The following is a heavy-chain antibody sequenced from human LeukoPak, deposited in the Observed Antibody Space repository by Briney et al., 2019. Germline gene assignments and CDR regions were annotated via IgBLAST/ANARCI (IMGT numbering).Heavy chain of an antibody. V-gene: IGHV3-30*18. CDR3: AKAEPTYYDFWSGYAHFDY. CDR1: GFTFSSYG. D-gene: IGHD3-3*01. CDR2: ISYDGSNK. J-gene: IGHJ4*02. Sequence: GGSLRLSCAASGFTFSSYGMHWVRQAPGKGLEWVAVISYDGSNKYYADSVKGRFTISRDNSKNTLYLQMNSLRAEDTAVYYCAKAEPTYYDFWSGYAHFDYWGQGTLVTVSS.